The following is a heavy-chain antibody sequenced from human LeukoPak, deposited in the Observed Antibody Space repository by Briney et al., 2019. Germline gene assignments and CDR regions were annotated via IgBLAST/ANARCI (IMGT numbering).Heavy chain of an antibody. CDR1: GGSISSYY. CDR2: IYYSGST. J-gene: IGHJ4*02. D-gene: IGHD3-22*01. V-gene: IGHV4-59*01. CDR3: ARVTGYVIEDYFDY. Sequence: SETLSLTCTVSGGSISSYYWSWIRQPPGKGLEWIGYIYYSGSTNYNPSLKSRVTISVDTSKNQFSLKLRSVTAADTAVYYCARVTGYVIEDYFDYWVQGTLVTVSS.